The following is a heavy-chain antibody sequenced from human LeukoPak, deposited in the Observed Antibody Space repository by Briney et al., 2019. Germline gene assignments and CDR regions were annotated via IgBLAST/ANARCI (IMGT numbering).Heavy chain of an antibody. V-gene: IGHV1-18*01. D-gene: IGHD3-9*01. CDR3: ARGADYDILTGSYPDAFDI. J-gene: IGHJ3*02. Sequence: ASVKVSCKASGYTFTSYGISWVRQAPGQGLEWMGWISAYNGNTNYAQKLQGRVTMTTDTSTSTAYMELRSLRSDDTAVYYCARGADYDILTGSYPDAFDIWGQGTMVTVSS. CDR2: ISAYNGNT. CDR1: GYTFTSYG.